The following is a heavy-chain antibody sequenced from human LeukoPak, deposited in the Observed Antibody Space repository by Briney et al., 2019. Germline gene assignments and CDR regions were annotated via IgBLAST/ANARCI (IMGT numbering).Heavy chain of an antibody. D-gene: IGHD4-17*01. CDR2: IIPIFGTA. V-gene: IGHV1-69*06. Sequence: GASVKVSCKASGGTFSSYAISWVRQAPGQGLEWMGGIIPIFGTANYAQKFQGRVTITADKSTSTAYMELSSLRSEGTAVYYCARAPLDYGDSRAAFDIWGQGTMVTVSS. CDR1: GGTFSSYA. J-gene: IGHJ3*02. CDR3: ARAPLDYGDSRAAFDI.